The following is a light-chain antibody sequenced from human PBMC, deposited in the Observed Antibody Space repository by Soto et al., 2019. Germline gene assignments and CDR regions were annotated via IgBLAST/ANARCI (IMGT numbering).Light chain of an antibody. V-gene: IGKV3-15*01. CDR2: GIS. Sequence: EIVMTQSPATLSVSPGERATLSCRASQSVGSSLAWYQQKPGQAPRLLIYGISTRAIGLPGRFSGSGFGTEFTLTISSLQSEDLAVYYCQQYNHWPLTFGGGTKVEIK. CDR1: QSVGSS. CDR3: QQYNHWPLT. J-gene: IGKJ4*01.